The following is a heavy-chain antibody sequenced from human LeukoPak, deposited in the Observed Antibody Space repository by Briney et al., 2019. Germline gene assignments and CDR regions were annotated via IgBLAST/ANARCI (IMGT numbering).Heavy chain of an antibody. D-gene: IGHD5-24*01. Sequence: GGSLRLSCAASGFTFTTYVMTWVRQAPGKGLEWVSAVTHNAAATHYADSVKGRFTNSRDNSKNTLYLQMNSLRVEDTAVYYCARSRDSYNILDYWGQGTLVTVSS. CDR2: VTHNAAAT. CDR3: ARSRDSYNILDY. CDR1: GFTFTTYV. V-gene: IGHV3-23*01. J-gene: IGHJ4*02.